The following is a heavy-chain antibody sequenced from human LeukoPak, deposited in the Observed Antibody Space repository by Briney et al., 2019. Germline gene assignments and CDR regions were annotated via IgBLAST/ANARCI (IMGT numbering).Heavy chain of an antibody. D-gene: IGHD6-19*01. CDR3: AKDHYSSGWYFDY. V-gene: IGHV3-30*18. Sequence: GGSLRFSCAASGFTFSSYGMHWVRRAPGKGLEWVAIISYDGSNKYYADSVKGRFTISRDNSKNTLYLQMNSLRAEDTAVYYCAKDHYSSGWYFDYWGQGTLVTVSS. CDR2: ISYDGSNK. J-gene: IGHJ4*02. CDR1: GFTFSSYG.